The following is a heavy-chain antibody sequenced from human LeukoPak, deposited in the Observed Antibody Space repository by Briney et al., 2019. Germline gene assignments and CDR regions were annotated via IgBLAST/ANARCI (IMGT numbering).Heavy chain of an antibody. J-gene: IGHJ4*02. CDR1: GFTFSSYS. CDR2: ISSGSTYI. CDR3: ARGIAIGAAGTEDY. V-gene: IGHV3-21*01. Sequence: GGSLRLSCAASGFTFSSYSMNWVRQAPGKGLEWVSSISSGSTYIYYADSVKGRFTISRDNAKNSLHLQMNGLRAEDTAVYYCARGIAIGAAGTEDYWGQGTLVTVSS. D-gene: IGHD6-13*01.